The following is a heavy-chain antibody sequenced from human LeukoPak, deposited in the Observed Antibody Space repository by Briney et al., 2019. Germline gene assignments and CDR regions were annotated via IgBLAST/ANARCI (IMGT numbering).Heavy chain of an antibody. Sequence: GGSLRLSCVASGYTFGSYSMYWVRQAPDKGLEWVAVTSSDEGDKHYADSVKGRCTVSRDNSQNTVYLQMNSLRLEDTGVYYCARASTKAGKASRYVDYWGQGTLVSVSS. D-gene: IGHD6-19*01. J-gene: IGHJ4*02. V-gene: IGHV3-30-3*01. CDR1: GYTFGSYS. CDR2: TSSDEGDK. CDR3: ARASTKAGKASRYVDY.